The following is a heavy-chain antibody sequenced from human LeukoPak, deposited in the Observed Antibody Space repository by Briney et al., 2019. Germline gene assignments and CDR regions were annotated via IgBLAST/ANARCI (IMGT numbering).Heavy chain of an antibody. CDR3: ARDRTAGLWFGELSH. Sequence: GGSLRLSCAASGFTFTSYDIHWVRQAPGKGLEWEAVISYDGSNKYYADSVKGRFTISRDNSKNTMYLQLNSLRVEDTAVYYCARDRTAGLWFGELSHWGQGTLVTVSS. V-gene: IGHV3-30*03. J-gene: IGHJ4*02. CDR1: GFTFTSYD. CDR2: ISYDGSNK. D-gene: IGHD3-10*01.